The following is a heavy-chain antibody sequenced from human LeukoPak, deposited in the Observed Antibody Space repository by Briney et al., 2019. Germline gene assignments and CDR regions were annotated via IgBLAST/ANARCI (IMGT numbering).Heavy chain of an antibody. Sequence: ASVKVSCKASGYTFTSYGISWVRQAPGQGLEWMGWISAYNGNTNYAQKLQGRVTMTTDTSTSTAYMELRRLRSDDTAVYYCARDHYYGSGSYRARRYFDYWGQGTLVTVSS. D-gene: IGHD3-10*01. J-gene: IGHJ4*02. V-gene: IGHV1-18*01. CDR1: GYTFTSYG. CDR3: ARDHYYGSGSYRARRYFDY. CDR2: ISAYNGNT.